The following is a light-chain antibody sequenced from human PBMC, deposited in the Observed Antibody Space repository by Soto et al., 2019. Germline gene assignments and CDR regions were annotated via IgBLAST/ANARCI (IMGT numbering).Light chain of an antibody. CDR2: GAF. CDR3: QQYNNWST. Sequence: EIVMTQSPATLSVSPGERATLSCRASQSISSNLAWYQQKPGQAPRLLIYGAFTRATGIPARFSGSGSGTEFTLTISSLQSEDFAVYYCQQYNNWSTFGPGTKVDIK. CDR1: QSISSN. V-gene: IGKV3-15*01. J-gene: IGKJ3*01.